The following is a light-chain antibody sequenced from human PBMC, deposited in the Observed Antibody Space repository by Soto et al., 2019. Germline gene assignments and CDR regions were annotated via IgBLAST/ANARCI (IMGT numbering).Light chain of an antibody. CDR1: SSYFGDDKY. J-gene: IGLJ3*02. CDR2: GVS. CDR3: GSFTNRSICV. V-gene: IGLV2-14*01. Sequence: HSALTHPASVSGSPGQSITMSCTGSSSYFGDDKYVSWYQQQPGKGPNLLIYGVSKRPSGVANRFSGSKSGNTASLTIAGLQVEAEADYNCGSFTNRSICVYGGGTKLTVL.